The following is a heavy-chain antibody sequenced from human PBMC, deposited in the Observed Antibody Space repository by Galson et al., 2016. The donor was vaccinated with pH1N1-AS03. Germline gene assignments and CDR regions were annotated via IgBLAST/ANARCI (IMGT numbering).Heavy chain of an antibody. J-gene: IGHJ4*02. CDR1: GYIFTSYW. CDR2: IYPGDSDT. D-gene: IGHD5-24*01. CDR3: SRQVRDGYNNCFYY. V-gene: IGHV5-51*01. Sequence: QSGAEVKKPGESLKISCKTAGYIFTSYWVAWVRHMPGKGLEWMGTIYPGDSDTRYRPSFPGQVTISADRSINTAYLQWSSLMASDTAIYYCSRQVRDGYNNCFYYWGQGILVPVSS.